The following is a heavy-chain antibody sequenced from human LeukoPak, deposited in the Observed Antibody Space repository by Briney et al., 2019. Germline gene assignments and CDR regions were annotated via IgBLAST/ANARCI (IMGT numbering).Heavy chain of an antibody. CDR2: IYYSGST. V-gene: IGHV4-59*01. D-gene: IGHD5-18*01. CDR3: ARTGYSYGPFCYYYGMDV. Sequence: PSETLSLTCTVSGGSISSYYWSWIRQPPGKGLEWIGYIYYSGSTNYNPSLKSRVTISVDTSKNQFSLKLSSVTAADTAVYYCARTGYSYGPFCYYYGMDVWGQGTTVTVSS. CDR1: GGSISSYY. J-gene: IGHJ6*02.